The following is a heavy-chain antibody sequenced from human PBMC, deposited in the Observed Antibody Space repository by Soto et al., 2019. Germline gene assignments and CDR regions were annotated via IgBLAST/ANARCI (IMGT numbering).Heavy chain of an antibody. V-gene: IGHV4-34*01. CDR2: INHSGST. CDR3: ARAGLRITMVRGVILNDEFDY. D-gene: IGHD3-10*01. CDR1: GGSFSGYY. J-gene: IGHJ4*02. Sequence: WETLSLTCAVYGGSFSGYYWSWIRQPPGKGLEWIGEINHSGSTNYNPSLKSRVTISVDTSKNRFSLKLSSVTAADTAVYYCARAGLRITMVRGVILNDEFDYWGQGTLVTVSS.